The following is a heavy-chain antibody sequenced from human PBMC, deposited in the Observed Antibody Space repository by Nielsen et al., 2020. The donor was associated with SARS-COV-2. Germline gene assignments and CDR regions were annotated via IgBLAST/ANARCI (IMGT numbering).Heavy chain of an antibody. J-gene: IGHJ2*01. Sequence: GESLKISCAASGFTVSSNYMSWVRQAPGKGLEWVSVIYSGGSTYYADSVKGRFTISRHNSKNTLYLQMNSLRAEDTAAYYCARAGCCSSTSCHYWYFDLWGRGTLVTVSS. D-gene: IGHD2-2*01. V-gene: IGHV3-53*04. CDR3: ARAGCCSSTSCHYWYFDL. CDR1: GFTVSSNY. CDR2: IYSGGST.